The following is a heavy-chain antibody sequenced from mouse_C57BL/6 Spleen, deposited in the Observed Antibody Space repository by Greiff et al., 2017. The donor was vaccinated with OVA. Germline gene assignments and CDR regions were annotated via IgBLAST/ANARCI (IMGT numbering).Heavy chain of an antibody. CDR1: GFTIKDYY. CDR3: ASLTGTWYFDV. Sequence: VQLQQSGAELVKPGASVKLSCTASGFTIKDYYMHWVKQRTEQGLEWIGRIDPEDGETKYAPKFQGKATITADTSSNTAYLQLSSLTSEDTAVYYCASLTGTWYFDVWGTGTTVTVSS. J-gene: IGHJ1*03. V-gene: IGHV14-2*01. D-gene: IGHD4-1*01. CDR2: IDPEDGET.